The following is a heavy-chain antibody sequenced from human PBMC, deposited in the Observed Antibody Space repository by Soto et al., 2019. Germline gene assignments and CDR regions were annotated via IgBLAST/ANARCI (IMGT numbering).Heavy chain of an antibody. J-gene: IGHJ2*01. CDR1: GYTFTSYG. V-gene: IGHV1-18*01. D-gene: IGHD3-22*01. CDR2: ISAYNGNT. CDR3: ARGPSYDSSAYYEDWYFDL. Sequence: ASVKVSCKASGYTFTSYGISWVRQAPGQGLQWMGWISAYNGNTNYAQKLQGRVTMTTDTSTSTAYMELRSLRSDDTAVYYCARGPSYDSSAYYEDWYFDLWGRGTLVTVSS.